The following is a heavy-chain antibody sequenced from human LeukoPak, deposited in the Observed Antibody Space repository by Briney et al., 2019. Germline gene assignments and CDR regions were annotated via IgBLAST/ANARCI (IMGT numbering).Heavy chain of an antibody. Sequence: PSETLSLTCTVSGGSISSYYWSWIRQPAGKGLEWIGSIYRSGSTNYNPSLKSRVTISVDTSENQFSLKVTSVTAADTAVYYCARGDCSSTICYSPMDVWGKGTTVTVSS. V-gene: IGHV4-4*07. D-gene: IGHD2-2*01. CDR1: GGSISSYY. CDR3: ARGDCSSTICYSPMDV. CDR2: IYRSGST. J-gene: IGHJ6*03.